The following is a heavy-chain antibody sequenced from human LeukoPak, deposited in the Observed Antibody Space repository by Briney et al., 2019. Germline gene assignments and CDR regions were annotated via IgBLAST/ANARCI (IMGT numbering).Heavy chain of an antibody. D-gene: IGHD1-1*01. V-gene: IGHV3-7*01. CDR2: IKQHGSDN. CDR1: GFTFSNNW. CDR3: ARHSGWKFDY. Sequence: GGSLRLSCAASGFTFSNNWMTWIRQAPGKGLEWVANIKQHGSDNYYVDSVKGRFTISRDNAKNSLLMQMNSLRAEDTAVYYCARHSGWKFDYWGQGTLVTVSS. J-gene: IGHJ4*02.